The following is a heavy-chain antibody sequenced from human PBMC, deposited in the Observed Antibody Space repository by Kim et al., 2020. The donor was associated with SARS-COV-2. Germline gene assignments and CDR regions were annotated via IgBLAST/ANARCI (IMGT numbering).Heavy chain of an antibody. CDR1: GYTFTGYY. D-gene: IGHD2-8*01. CDR3: ARGDAGVSDY. J-gene: IGHJ4*02. Sequence: ASVKFSCKASGYTFTGYYIHWVRQAPGQGLEWMGWINPISGGTNYAQKFQGRVTMTSDTSITTANMALNRLTSDDTAVYFCARGDAGVSDYWGQGTLVTV. V-gene: IGHV1-2*02. CDR2: INPISGGT.